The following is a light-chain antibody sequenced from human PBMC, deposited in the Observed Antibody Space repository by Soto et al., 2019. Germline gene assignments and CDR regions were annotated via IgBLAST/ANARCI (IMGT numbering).Light chain of an antibody. CDR2: AAS. J-gene: IGKJ4*01. Sequence: DIKRTKSPSPFPAFVEDGVPITCGASQGITNDLSWYQQKPGKAPQRLIFAASTLQSGVPSRFSGGGSGTEFTLTISSLLPEDLATYYCLQHNSFPSTFGGGTKVDIK. CDR1: QGITND. V-gene: IGKV1-17*01. CDR3: LQHNSFPST.